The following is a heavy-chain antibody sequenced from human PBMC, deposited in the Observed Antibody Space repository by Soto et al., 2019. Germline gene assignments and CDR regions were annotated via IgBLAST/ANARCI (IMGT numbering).Heavy chain of an antibody. CDR1: GFMFGTYG. V-gene: IGHV3-33*08. CDR3: ARESVAALLDV. J-gene: IGHJ6*04. D-gene: IGHD2-15*01. Sequence: GGSLRLSCAASGFMFGTYGMHWVRQTPGKGLEWVAVMSYDGTNKYYADSVKGRFTISRDNAKNSLYLQMNSLRAEDTAVYYCARESVAALLDVWGKGTTVTVSS. CDR2: MSYDGTNK.